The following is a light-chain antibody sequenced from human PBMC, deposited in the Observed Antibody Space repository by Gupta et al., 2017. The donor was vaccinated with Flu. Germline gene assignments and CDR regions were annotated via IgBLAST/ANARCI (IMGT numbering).Light chain of an antibody. CDR2: GAS. Sequence: EIMLTQSPGTLSLSPGERATISCRASLSVSSSYLAWYQQRPGQAPRLLIYGASSRATGIPDRFSGSGSETDFTLTIGRLEPEDFAVYYCQQYGSSPRTFGQGTKVEIK. CDR1: LSVSSSY. CDR3: QQYGSSPRT. V-gene: IGKV3-20*01. J-gene: IGKJ1*01.